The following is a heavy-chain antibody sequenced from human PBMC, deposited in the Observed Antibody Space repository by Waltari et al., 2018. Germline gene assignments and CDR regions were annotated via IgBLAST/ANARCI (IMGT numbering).Heavy chain of an antibody. D-gene: IGHD3-10*01. CDR2: IYYSGST. V-gene: IGHV4-61*01. CDR3: ARDHRSYYGSGSYSEV. J-gene: IGHJ4*02. CDR1: GGSISIASHY. Sequence: QLQLQESGPGLVKPSETLSLTCTVSGGSISIASHYWGWIRQPPGKGLEWIGYIYYSGSTNYNPSLKSRVTISVDTSKNQFSLKLSSVTAADTAVYYCARDHRSYYGSGSYSEVWGQGTLVTVSS.